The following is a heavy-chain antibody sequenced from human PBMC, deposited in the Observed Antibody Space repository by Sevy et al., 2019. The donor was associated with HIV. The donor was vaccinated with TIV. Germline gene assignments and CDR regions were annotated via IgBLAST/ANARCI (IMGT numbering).Heavy chain of an antibody. Sequence: GGSLRLSCAASGFTFSSYGMHWVRQAPGKGLEWVAVIWYDGSNKYYADSVKGRFTISRDNSKNTLYLQMNSLRAEDTAVYYCARDPSPMVQQHGAFDYCGQGTLVTVSS. D-gene: IGHD3-10*01. CDR3: ARDPSPMVQQHGAFDY. J-gene: IGHJ4*02. V-gene: IGHV3-33*01. CDR2: IWYDGSNK. CDR1: GFTFSSYG.